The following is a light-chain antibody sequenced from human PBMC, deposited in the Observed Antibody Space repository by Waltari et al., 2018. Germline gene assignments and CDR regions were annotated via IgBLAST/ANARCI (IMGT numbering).Light chain of an antibody. CDR1: SGNLASNY. CDR2: KDN. J-gene: IGLJ2*01. CDR3: QSYDDNHHVV. V-gene: IGLV6-57*01. Sequence: NFMLTQPHSVSESPGKTVTISCTRSSGNLASNYVQWYQQRTGSSPTTVVYKDNERPSGVPERFSGSIDSASNSASLTISRLKSDDEADYYCQSYDDNHHVVFGGGTKLIVL.